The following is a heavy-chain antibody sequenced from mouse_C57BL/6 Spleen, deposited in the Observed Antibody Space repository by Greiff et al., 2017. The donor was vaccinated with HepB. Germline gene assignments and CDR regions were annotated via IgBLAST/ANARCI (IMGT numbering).Heavy chain of an antibody. D-gene: IGHD2-3*01. Sequence: VQLKESGPELVKPGASVKIPCKASGYTFTDYNMDWVKRSHGKSLEWIGDINPNNGGTIYNQKFKGKATLTVDKSSSTAYMELRSLTSEDTAVYYCARQDGYYVEDYWGQGTSVTVSS. V-gene: IGHV1-18*01. J-gene: IGHJ4*01. CDR1: GYTFTDYN. CDR3: ARQDGYYVEDY. CDR2: INPNNGGT.